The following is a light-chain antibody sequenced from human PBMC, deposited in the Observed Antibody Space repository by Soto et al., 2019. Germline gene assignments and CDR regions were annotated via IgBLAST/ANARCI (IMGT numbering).Light chain of an antibody. Sequence: QSVLTQPASVSRSPGQSITISCTGSSSDVGSHNLVSWYQQYPGKAPKLMIFEANKRPSGVSDRFSGSKSGNTASLTVSGLQADDEADYYCCSYVGTSTIFGGGTKLTVL. CDR3: CSYVGTSTI. J-gene: IGLJ2*01. CDR2: EAN. CDR1: SSDVGSHNL. V-gene: IGLV2-23*01.